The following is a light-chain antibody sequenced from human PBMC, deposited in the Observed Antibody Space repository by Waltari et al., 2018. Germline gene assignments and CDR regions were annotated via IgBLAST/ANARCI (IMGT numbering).Light chain of an antibody. CDR2: AAS. V-gene: IGKV1-39*01. CDR3: QQTYTTPRT. CDR1: ETVKDY. J-gene: IGKJ3*01. Sequence: DIQMTQYPSSLSAYVGDTVVITCRANETVKDYLNWYQQKPGKAPKVLIYAASTLKSGVPASFSGSVSGTDFTLTISILQPEDFASYICQQTYTTPRTFGPGTTVD.